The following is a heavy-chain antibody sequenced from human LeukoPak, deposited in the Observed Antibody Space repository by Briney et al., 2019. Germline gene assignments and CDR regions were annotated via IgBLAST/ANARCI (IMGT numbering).Heavy chain of an antibody. J-gene: IGHJ4*02. V-gene: IGHV3-7*01. CDR2: IKQDGSEK. CDR1: GFTVSSNY. CDR3: AADCGIDRPPRTADGTSCLYY. D-gene: IGHD2-2*01. Sequence: GGSLRLSCAASGFTVSSNYMSWVRQAPGKGLEWVANIKQDGSEKYYVDSVKGRFTISRDNAKNSLYLQMNSLRAEDTAVYYCAADCGIDRPPRTADGTSCLYYWGQGTLVTVSS.